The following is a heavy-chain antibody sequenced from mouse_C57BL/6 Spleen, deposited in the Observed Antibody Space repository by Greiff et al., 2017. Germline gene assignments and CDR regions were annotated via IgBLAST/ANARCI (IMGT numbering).Heavy chain of an antibody. Sequence: QVQLQQPGAELVKPGASVKLSCKASGYTFTSYWMHWVKQRPGRGLEWIGRIDPNSGGTKYNEKFKSKATLTVDKPSSTAYMQLSSLTSEDSAVYYCARDTDYDYDDGAYYAMDYWGQGTSVTASS. CDR2: IDPNSGGT. CDR3: ARDTDYDYDDGAYYAMDY. J-gene: IGHJ4*01. V-gene: IGHV1-72*01. CDR1: GYTFTSYW. D-gene: IGHD2-4*01.